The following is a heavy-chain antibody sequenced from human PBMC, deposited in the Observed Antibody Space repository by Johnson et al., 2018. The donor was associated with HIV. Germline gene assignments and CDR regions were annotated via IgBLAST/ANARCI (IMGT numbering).Heavy chain of an antibody. CDR2: IYSGGST. J-gene: IGHJ3*02. CDR1: GFTVSSNY. Sequence: VQLVESGGGLVQPGGSLRLSCAAFGFTVSSNYMSWVRQAPGKGLEWVEVIYSGGSTYYADSVKGRFTISRDNSKNTLYLHMNSLRAEDTAVYYCARDQSNGWNRGAFDIWGQGTVVTVSS. D-gene: IGHD6-19*01. CDR3: ARDQSNGWNRGAFDI. V-gene: IGHV3-66*01.